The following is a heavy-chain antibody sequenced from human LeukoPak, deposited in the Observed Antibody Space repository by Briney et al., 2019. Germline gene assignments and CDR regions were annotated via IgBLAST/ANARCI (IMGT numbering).Heavy chain of an antibody. J-gene: IGHJ4*02. CDR3: ARGGSPSDY. CDR1: GFTFSSYW. D-gene: IGHD3-16*01. V-gene: IGHV3-74*01. CDR2: IHLDGTTT. Sequence: GGSLRLSCVASGFTFSSYWMHWVRQAPGKGLVWVSRIHLDGTTTTYADSVRGRFTISRDNAKNTLYLQTNSLTAEDTAVYYCARGGSPSDYWGQGTLVTVSS.